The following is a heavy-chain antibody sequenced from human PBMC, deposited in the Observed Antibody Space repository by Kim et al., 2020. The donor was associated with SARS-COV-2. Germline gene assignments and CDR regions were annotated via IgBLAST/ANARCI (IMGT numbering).Heavy chain of an antibody. CDR2: T. V-gene: IGHV3-74*01. D-gene: IGHD1-1*01. J-gene: IGHJ4*02. Sequence: TSYADTVKGRFTISRDDAKNKLYLQMNSLRAEDTAVYYCARPFVGTTLPDYWGQGTLVTVSS. CDR3: ARPFVGTTLPDY.